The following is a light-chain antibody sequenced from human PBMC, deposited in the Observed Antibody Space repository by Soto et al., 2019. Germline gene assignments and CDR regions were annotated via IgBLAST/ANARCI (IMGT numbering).Light chain of an antibody. V-gene: IGKV3-11*01. CDR1: QIVNNH. Sequence: EIVLTQSPATLSLSPGEGATLSCRASQIVNNHLAWFQQKPGQAPRLLIYDASNRATDIPARFSGSGSGTDFTLTISSLEPEDFAVYYCQQRHSDLSFGGGTKVEI. CDR2: DAS. CDR3: QQRHSDLS. J-gene: IGKJ4*01.